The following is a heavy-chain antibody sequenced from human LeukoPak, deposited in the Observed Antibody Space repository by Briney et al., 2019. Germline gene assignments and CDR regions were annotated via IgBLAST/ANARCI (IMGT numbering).Heavy chain of an antibody. Sequence: SETLSLTCTVSGGSISSYYWSWIRHPPGKGLEWIGNIYHSGSTYYNPSLKSRVTISVDTSKNQFSLKLSSVTAADTAVYYCARDDPRSETYYYDSSGHTGAGAFDIWGQGTMVTVSS. J-gene: IGHJ3*02. CDR1: GGSISSYY. V-gene: IGHV4-59*12. CDR3: ARDDPRSETYYYDSSGHTGAGAFDI. CDR2: IYHSGST. D-gene: IGHD3-22*01.